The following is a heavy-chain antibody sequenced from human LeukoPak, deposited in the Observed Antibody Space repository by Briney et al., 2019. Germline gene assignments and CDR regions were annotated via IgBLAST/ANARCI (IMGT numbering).Heavy chain of an antibody. V-gene: IGHV3-21*01. D-gene: IGHD7-27*01. CDR3: ASLYDSRTGGYMDV. CDR2: ISSSSSYI. J-gene: IGHJ6*03. CDR1: GFTFSSYS. Sequence: GGSLRLSCAASGFTFSSYSMNWVRQAPGKGLEWVSYISSSSSYIYYADSVKGRFTISRDNAKNSLYLQMNSLRAEDTAVYYCASLYDSRTGGYMDVWGKGTTVTVSS.